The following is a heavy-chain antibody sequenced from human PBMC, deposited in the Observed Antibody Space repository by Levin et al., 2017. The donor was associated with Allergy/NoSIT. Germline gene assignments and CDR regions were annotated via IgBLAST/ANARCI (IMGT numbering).Heavy chain of an antibody. Sequence: SQTLSLTCTVSGGSISSYYWSWMRQPPGKGLEWIGYVYYSGNTNYNPSLKSRVTISVDTSKNQFSLKVTSVTAADTAVYYCARTPSSRLVGTNGIWFDPWGQGTLVTVSS. D-gene: IGHD1-14*01. CDR1: GGSISSYY. CDR3: ARTPSSRLVGTNGIWFDP. V-gene: IGHV4-59*01. CDR2: VYYSGNT. J-gene: IGHJ5*02.